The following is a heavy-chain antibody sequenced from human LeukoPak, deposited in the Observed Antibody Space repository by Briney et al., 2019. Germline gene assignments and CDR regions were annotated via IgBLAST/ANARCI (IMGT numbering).Heavy chain of an antibody. CDR2: ISAYNGNT. CDR3: ARERNLEIAVAGTIFYY. V-gene: IGHV1-18*01. D-gene: IGHD6-19*01. CDR1: GYTFTSYG. Sequence: GASVKVSCKASGYTFTSYGISWVRQAPGQGLEWMGWISAYNGNTNYAQKLQGRVTMTTDTSTSTAYMELRSLRAEDTAVYYCARERNLEIAVAGTIFYYWGQGTLVTVSS. J-gene: IGHJ4*02.